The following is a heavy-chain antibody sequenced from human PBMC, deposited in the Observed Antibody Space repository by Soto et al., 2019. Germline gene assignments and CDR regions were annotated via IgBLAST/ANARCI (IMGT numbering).Heavy chain of an antibody. D-gene: IGHD2-21*01. CDR1: GGSISSYY. V-gene: IGHV4-59*01. J-gene: IGHJ6*03. Sequence: SETLSLTCTVSGGSISSYYWSWIRQPPGKGLEWIGYIYYSGSTNYNPSLKSRVTISVDTSKNQFSLKLSSVTAADTAVYYCARDSDFVDHYYYYMDVWGKGTTVTVSS. CDR2: IYYSGST. CDR3: ARDSDFVDHYYYYMDV.